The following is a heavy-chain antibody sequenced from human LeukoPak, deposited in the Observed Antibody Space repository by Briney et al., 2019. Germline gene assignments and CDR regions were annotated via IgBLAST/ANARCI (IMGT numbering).Heavy chain of an antibody. CDR2: ISGSGGST. D-gene: IGHD4-23*01. CDR3: ANGFEVRKRNCGGNSGDY. V-gene: IGHV3-23*01. CDR1: RFTFSSYA. J-gene: IGHJ4*02. Sequence: GGSLRLSCAASRFTFSSYAMSWVRQAPGKGLEWVSAISGSGGSTYYADSVKGRFTISRDNSKNTLYLQMNSLRAEDTAVYYCANGFEVRKRNCGGNSGDYWGQGTLVTVSS.